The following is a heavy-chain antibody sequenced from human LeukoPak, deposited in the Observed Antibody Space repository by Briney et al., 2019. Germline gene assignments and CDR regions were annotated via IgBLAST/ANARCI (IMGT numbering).Heavy chain of an antibody. D-gene: IGHD3-22*01. CDR1: GYSFTNSW. V-gene: IGHV5-51*01. CDR2: IYPGDSDT. Sequence: GESLKISCKGSGYSFTNSWIGWVRQMSGKGLEWMGFIYPGDSDTIYSPSFQGQVTISADNSISTAYLQWSSLEASDTAIYYCVRPTNYYESSGYFFDYWGQGTLVTVSS. J-gene: IGHJ4*02. CDR3: VRPTNYYESSGYFFDY.